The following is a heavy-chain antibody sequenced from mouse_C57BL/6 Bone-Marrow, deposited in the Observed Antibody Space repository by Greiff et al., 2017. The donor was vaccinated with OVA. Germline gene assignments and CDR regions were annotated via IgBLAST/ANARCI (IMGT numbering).Heavy chain of an antibody. V-gene: IGHV1-64*01. Sequence: QVQLQQPGAELVKPGASVQLSCKASGYTFTSYWMHWVKQRPGQGLEWIGMIHPNNGSTNYHEKFKSKATLTVDKSSSTAYMQLSSLTSEDSAVYYCARLGDYDWVAYWGQGTLVTVSA. D-gene: IGHD2-4*01. J-gene: IGHJ3*01. CDR2: IHPNNGST. CDR3: ARLGDYDWVAY. CDR1: GYTFTSYW.